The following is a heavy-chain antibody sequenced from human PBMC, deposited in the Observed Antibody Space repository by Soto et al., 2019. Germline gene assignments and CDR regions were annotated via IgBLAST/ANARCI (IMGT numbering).Heavy chain of an antibody. CDR2: LSGSGGST. D-gene: IGHD2-2*01. Sequence: EVQLLESGGGLVQPGGSLRLSCAASGFTFSNYAMSWFRQAPGKGRGWVSTLSGSGGSTYYADSVKGRFTISRDNSKNTLYLQMNSLRAEDTAVYYCAKDTVPVATPWFDPWGQGTLVTVSS. CDR3: AKDTVPVATPWFDP. V-gene: IGHV3-23*01. CDR1: GFTFSNYA. J-gene: IGHJ5*02.